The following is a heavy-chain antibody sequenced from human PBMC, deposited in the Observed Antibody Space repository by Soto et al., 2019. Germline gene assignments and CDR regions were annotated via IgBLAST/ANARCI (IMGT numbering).Heavy chain of an antibody. V-gene: IGHV1-69*06. CDR3: ARGGERWLQCGYDGRDV. CDR2: IIPIFGTA. D-gene: IGHD5-12*01. Sequence: GASVKVSCKASGGTFSSYAISWVRQAPGQGLEWMGGIIPIFGTANYAQKFQGRVTITADKSTSTAYMELSSLRSEETAVYYCARGGERWLQCGYDGRDVWGQGTTVTVSS. J-gene: IGHJ6*02. CDR1: GGTFSSYA.